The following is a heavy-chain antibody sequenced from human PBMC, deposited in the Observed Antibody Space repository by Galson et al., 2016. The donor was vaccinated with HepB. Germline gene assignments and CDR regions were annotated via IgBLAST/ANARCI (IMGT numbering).Heavy chain of an antibody. Sequence: SVKVSCKVSGYTFTDDFLHWVRLAPGQGLQWLGRINPKNGFTDYPQKLRGRVTLTRDTSISTTYMELNRLMPDDTALYYCTRKSGGAYDHWGQGTLVTVSS. CDR1: GYTFTDDF. CDR2: INPKNGFT. V-gene: IGHV1-2*06. CDR3: TRKSGGAYDH. D-gene: IGHD3-10*01. J-gene: IGHJ4*02.